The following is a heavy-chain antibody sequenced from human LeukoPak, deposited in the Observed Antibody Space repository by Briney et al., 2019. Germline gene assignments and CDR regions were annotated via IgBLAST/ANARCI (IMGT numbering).Heavy chain of an antibody. CDR2: IYYSGST. J-gene: IGHJ4*02. CDR1: GGSISSSSYY. Sequence: SETLSLTCTVSGGSISSSSYYWGWIRQPPGKGLEWIGSIYYSGSTCYNPSLKSRVTISVDTSKNQFSLKLSSVTAADTAVYYCARKLVDTPRNFDYWGQGTLVTVSS. V-gene: IGHV4-39*07. CDR3: ARKLVDTPRNFDY. D-gene: IGHD5-18*01.